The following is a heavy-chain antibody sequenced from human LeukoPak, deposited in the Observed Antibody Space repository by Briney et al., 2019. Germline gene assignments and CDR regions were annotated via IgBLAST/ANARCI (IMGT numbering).Heavy chain of an antibody. CDR2: ISYDGSNK. D-gene: IGHD5-18*01. Sequence: GGSLRLSCAASGFTFSSYAMHWVRQAPGKGLEWAAVISYDGSNKFYADSVKGRFTISRDNSKNTLFLQMNSLRAEDTAVYYCARDRSQRAYSYGPDGEWGQGTLVTVSS. J-gene: IGHJ4*02. CDR1: GFTFSSYA. V-gene: IGHV3-30*01. CDR3: ARDRSQRAYSYGPDGE.